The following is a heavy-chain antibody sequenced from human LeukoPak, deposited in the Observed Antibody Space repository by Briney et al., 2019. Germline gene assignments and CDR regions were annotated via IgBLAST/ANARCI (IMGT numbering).Heavy chain of an antibody. Sequence: PSETLSLTCAVYGGSFSGYYWSWIRQPPGKGLEWIGEINHSGSTNYNPSLKSRVTISVDTSKNQFSLRLSSVAASDTAMYYCARHYYSGTYFYWYFDFWGPGIVVTVSS. D-gene: IGHD1-26*01. CDR2: INHSGST. CDR3: ARHYYSGTYFYWYFDF. V-gene: IGHV4-34*01. J-gene: IGHJ2*01. CDR1: GGSFSGYY.